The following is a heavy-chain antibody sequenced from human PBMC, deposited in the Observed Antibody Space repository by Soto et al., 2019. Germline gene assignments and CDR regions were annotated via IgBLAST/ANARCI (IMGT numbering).Heavy chain of an antibody. V-gene: IGHV3-9*01. CDR1: GFTFDDYA. CDR3: AKEVIAAAGTGKRGMDV. J-gene: IGHJ6*02. CDR2: ISWNSGSI. D-gene: IGHD6-13*01. Sequence: SLRLSCAASGFTFDDYAMHWVRQAPGKGLEWVSGISWNSGSIGYADSVKGRFTISRDNAKNSLYLQMNSLRAEDTALYYCAKEVIAAAGTGKRGMDVWGQGTTVTVSS.